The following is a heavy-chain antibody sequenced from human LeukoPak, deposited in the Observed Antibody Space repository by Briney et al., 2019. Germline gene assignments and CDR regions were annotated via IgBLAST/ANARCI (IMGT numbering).Heavy chain of an antibody. CDR2: ISSSSSNI. CDR1: GFTFSNYI. CDR3: ARSFGSYGSGSYYYYS. D-gene: IGHD3-10*01. V-gene: IGHV3-21*01. Sequence: GSLRLSCAASGFTFSNYIMNWVRQAPGKGLEWVSSISSSSSNIYYADSVKGRFTISRDNGKNSLYLQMNSLRAEDTAVYYCARSFGSYGSGSYYYYSWGQGTLVTVSS. J-gene: IGHJ4*02.